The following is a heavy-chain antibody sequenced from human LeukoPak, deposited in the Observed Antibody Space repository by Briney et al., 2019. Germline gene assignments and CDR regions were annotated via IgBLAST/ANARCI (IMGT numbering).Heavy chain of an antibody. CDR3: ARDHLGAAAL. D-gene: IGHD6-13*01. J-gene: IGHJ4*02. CDR2: IGSSSSYI. Sequence: PGGSLRLSCAASGFTFSSYSMNWVRQAPGKGLEWVSSIGSSSSYIYYADSVKGRFTISRDNAKNSLYLQMNSLRAEDTAVYYCARDHLGAAALWGQGTLVTVSS. CDR1: GFTFSSYS. V-gene: IGHV3-21*01.